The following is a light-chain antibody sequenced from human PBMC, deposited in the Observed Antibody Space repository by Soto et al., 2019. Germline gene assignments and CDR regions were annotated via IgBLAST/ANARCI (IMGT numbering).Light chain of an antibody. Sequence: DVQMTQSPSSLSAFVGHRVTITCRARQGIAPYLAWFQQKPGQVPKLLIYATSTLQSGVPSRFSGSGSGTDFTLTINSLQPEDVGTYYCQKYNSAPLTFGGGTKVEIK. J-gene: IGKJ4*01. CDR2: ATS. V-gene: IGKV1-27*01. CDR3: QKYNSAPLT. CDR1: QGIAPY.